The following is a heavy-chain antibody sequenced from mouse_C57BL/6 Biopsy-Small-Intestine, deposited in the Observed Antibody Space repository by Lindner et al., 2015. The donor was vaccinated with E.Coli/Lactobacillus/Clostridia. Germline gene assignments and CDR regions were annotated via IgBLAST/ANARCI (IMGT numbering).Heavy chain of an antibody. CDR3: APGFAF. CDR2: IDPKDGET. V-gene: IGHV14-2*01. CDR1: AFNIKDYH. Sequence: VQLQESGAELVKPGASVKLSCTASAFNIKDYHVHWVKQRTEQGLEWIGRIDPKDGETQYAPNFQDKATLIADTSSNTAYLQLSSLTSEDTAVYYCAPGFAFWGQGTLVTVSA. J-gene: IGHJ3*01.